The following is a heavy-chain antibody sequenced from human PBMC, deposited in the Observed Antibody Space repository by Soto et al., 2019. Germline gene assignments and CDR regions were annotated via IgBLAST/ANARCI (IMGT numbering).Heavy chain of an antibody. Sequence: EVQLLESGGGLVQPGGSLRLSCVVSGFSFYNYAMSWVRQAPGKGLEWVSAISGSGGSTYYADSVKGRLTISRDNSKNTLYLQMNSLRVEDTAVYYCAKCGGGFSWFDPWGQGTLVTVSS. CDR1: GFSFYNYA. J-gene: IGHJ5*02. V-gene: IGHV3-23*01. CDR3: AKCGGGFSWFDP. CDR2: ISGSGGST. D-gene: IGHD2-21*01.